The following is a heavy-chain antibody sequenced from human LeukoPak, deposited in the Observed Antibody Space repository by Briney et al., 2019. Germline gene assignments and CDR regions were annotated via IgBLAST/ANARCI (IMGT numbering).Heavy chain of an antibody. CDR2: ISYDGSNK. D-gene: IGHD5-18*01. V-gene: IGHV3-30-3*01. Sequence: TGGSLRLSCAASGFTFSSYAMHWVRQAPGKGLEWVAVISYDGSNKYYADSVKGRFTISRDNSKNTLYLQMNSLRAEDTAVYYCARDTPYYSYGPYDAFDIWGQGTMVTVSS. J-gene: IGHJ3*02. CDR1: GFTFSSYA. CDR3: ARDTPYYSYGPYDAFDI.